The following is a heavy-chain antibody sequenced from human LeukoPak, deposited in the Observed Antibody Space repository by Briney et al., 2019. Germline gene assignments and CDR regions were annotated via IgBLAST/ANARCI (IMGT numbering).Heavy chain of an antibody. V-gene: IGHV3-23*01. CDR3: AKNPYQLLYRVWFDP. D-gene: IGHD2-2*02. J-gene: IGHJ5*02. CDR2: ISGGGGRT. CDR1: GFTFSSYA. Sequence: PGGSLRLSCAASGFTFSSYAISWVRQAPGKGLEWVSVISGGGGRTYYADSVKGRFTISRDNSKNTLYLQMNSVRAGDTAVYYCAKNPYQLLYRVWFDPWGQGTLVTVSS.